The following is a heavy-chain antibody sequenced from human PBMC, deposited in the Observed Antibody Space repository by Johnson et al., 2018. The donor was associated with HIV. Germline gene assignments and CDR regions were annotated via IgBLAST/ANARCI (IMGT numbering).Heavy chain of an antibody. Sequence: MQLVESGGGVVQPGGSLRLSCTVSGFTFSNAWMNWVRQAPRKGLEWVGRIKSKTDGGTTYYAAPVKGRFIISRDDSKNTLYLQMNSLKSEDTAVYYCTTDRVGSGSHDAFDIWGQVTIVTVSS. D-gene: IGHD1-26*01. CDR1: GFTFSNAW. CDR2: IKSKTDGGTT. CDR3: TTDRVGSGSHDAFDI. J-gene: IGHJ3*02. V-gene: IGHV3-15*01.